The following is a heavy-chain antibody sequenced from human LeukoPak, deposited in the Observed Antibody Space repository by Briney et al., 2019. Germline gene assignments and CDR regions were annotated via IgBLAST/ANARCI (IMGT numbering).Heavy chain of an antibody. Sequence: GGSLRLSCGASGFSFSSHAMNWVRQAPGKGLEWVSLISGSGDSTYYADSVKGRFTVSRDNPKNTLYLQMNSLRAEDTDVYYCTRDPFDYWGQGTLVTVSS. V-gene: IGHV3-23*01. CDR3: TRDPFDY. J-gene: IGHJ4*02. CDR1: GFSFSSHA. D-gene: IGHD5-24*01. CDR2: ISGSGDST.